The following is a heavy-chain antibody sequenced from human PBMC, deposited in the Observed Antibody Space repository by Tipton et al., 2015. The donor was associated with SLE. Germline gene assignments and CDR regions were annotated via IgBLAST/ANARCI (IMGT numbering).Heavy chain of an antibody. Sequence: TLSLTCTVSGGSISSHYWSWIRQPPGKGLEWIGYIYYSGSTNYNPSLKSRVTISVDTSKNQFSLKLSSVTAADTAVYYCARVITSSSWSHYYYYGMDVWGQGTTVTVSS. CDR1: GGSISSHY. V-gene: IGHV4-59*11. J-gene: IGHJ6*02. D-gene: IGHD6-13*01. CDR3: ARVITSSSWSHYYYYGMDV. CDR2: IYYSGST.